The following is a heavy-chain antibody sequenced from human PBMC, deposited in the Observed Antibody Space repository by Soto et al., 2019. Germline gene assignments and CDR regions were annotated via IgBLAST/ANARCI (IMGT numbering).Heavy chain of an antibody. CDR1: GYTFTSYG. V-gene: IGHV1-18*01. CDR3: ERELVGGGGSDY. CDR2: ISTYNGNT. Sequence: QVQLVQSGAEVKKPGASVKVSCKASGYTFTSYGISWVRQAPGQGLEWMGWISTYNGNTKYAQKLQGRVTMTTDTSTSTAYRELGSVRSADTAVFYCERELVGGGGSDYGGQGTLVTVSS. D-gene: IGHD3-10*01. J-gene: IGHJ4*02.